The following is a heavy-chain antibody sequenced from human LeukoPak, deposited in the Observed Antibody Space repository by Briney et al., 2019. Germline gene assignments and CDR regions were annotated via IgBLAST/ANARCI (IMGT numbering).Heavy chain of an antibody. Sequence: GASVKVSCKASGYTFTSYGISWVRQAPGQGLESMGWISAYNGNTNYAQKLQGRVTMTTDTSTSTAYMELRSLRSDDTAVYYCARRYYYDSSGYTVGAFDIWGQGTMVTVSS. V-gene: IGHV1-18*01. CDR2: ISAYNGNT. CDR1: GYTFTSYG. CDR3: ARRYYYDSSGYTVGAFDI. J-gene: IGHJ3*02. D-gene: IGHD3-22*01.